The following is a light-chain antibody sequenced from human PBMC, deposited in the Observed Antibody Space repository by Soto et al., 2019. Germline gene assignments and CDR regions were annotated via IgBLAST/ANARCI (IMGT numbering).Light chain of an antibody. J-gene: IGKJ1*01. CDR3: QQYYNWPPTWT. CDR2: DSS. V-gene: IGKV3-15*01. CDR1: QSVSSS. Sequence: EVVMTQSPATLYLSPGERATLSCRASQSVSSSVAWYQQKPGQAPRLLIYDSSSRATGVPARFSGSGSGTEFSLAISSLQSEDFAVYYCQQYYNWPPTWTFGQGTKVDIK.